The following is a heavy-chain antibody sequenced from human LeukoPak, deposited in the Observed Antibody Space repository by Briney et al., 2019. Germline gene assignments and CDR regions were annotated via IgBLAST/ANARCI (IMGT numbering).Heavy chain of an antibody. Sequence: SETLSLTCTVSDGSITGYYWSWIRQPPGKGLEWIGYIYYSGSTNYNPSLKSRVTISVDTSKNQFSLKLSSVTAADTAVYYCARDCSGGSCYGQWGQGTLVTVSS. CDR2: IYYSGST. CDR1: DGSITGYY. J-gene: IGHJ4*02. V-gene: IGHV4-59*01. CDR3: ARDCSGGSCYGQ. D-gene: IGHD2-15*01.